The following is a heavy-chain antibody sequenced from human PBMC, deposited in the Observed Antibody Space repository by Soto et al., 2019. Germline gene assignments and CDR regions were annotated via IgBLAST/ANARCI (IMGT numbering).Heavy chain of an antibody. V-gene: IGHV3-53*01. CDR2: IYSGGST. D-gene: IGHD5-18*01. CDR3: ARFSGYPNYYFDY. J-gene: IGHJ4*02. CDR1: GFTVSSNY. Sequence: EVQLVESGGGLIQPGGSLRLSCTASGFTVSSNYISWVRQAPGKGLEWVSVIYSGGSTYYADSVKGRFTISRDSSKNTLYLQMNSLRAEDTAVYYCARFSGYPNYYFDYWGQGTLVTVSS.